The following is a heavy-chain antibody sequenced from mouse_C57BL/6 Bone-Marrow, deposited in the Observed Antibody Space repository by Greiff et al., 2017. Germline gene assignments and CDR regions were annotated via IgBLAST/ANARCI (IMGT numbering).Heavy chain of an antibody. CDR2: IDPSDSYT. Sequence: QVQLQQPGAELVMPGASVKLSCKASGYTFTSYWMHWVKQRPGQGLEWIGEIDPSDSYTNYNQKFKGKSTLTVDKSSSTAYMQLSSLTSEDSAVYYCARSPPIYYYGSSYWYFDVWGTGTTVTVSS. CDR1: GYTFTSYW. CDR3: ARSPPIYYYGSSYWYFDV. D-gene: IGHD1-1*01. J-gene: IGHJ1*03. V-gene: IGHV1-69*01.